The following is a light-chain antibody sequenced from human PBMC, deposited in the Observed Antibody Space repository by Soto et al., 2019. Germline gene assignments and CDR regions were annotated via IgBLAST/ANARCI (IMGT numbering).Light chain of an antibody. V-gene: IGKV3-11*01. CDR1: QSVSDN. CDR3: QQRNVWPPVT. Sequence: EIVLTHSPATLSVSPCERVTLSWSASQSVSDNLAGYQQKPGQAPRLLISDASNRATGIPARFSGSGSGTDFTLTISSLEPEDSAVYYCQQRNVWPPVTFGQGTRLEIK. CDR2: DAS. J-gene: IGKJ5*01.